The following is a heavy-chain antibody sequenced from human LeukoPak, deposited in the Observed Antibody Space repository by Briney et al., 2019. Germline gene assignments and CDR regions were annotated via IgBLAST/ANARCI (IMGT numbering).Heavy chain of an antibody. Sequence: SETLSLTCAVYGGSFSGYYWSWIRQPPGKGLEWIGEINHSGSTNCNPSLKSRVTISVDTSKNQFSLKLSSVTAADTAVYYCARGVSLWFGEFYFDYWGQGTLVTVSS. CDR1: GGSFSGYY. J-gene: IGHJ4*02. CDR3: ARGVSLWFGEFYFDY. V-gene: IGHV4-34*01. D-gene: IGHD3-10*01. CDR2: INHSGST.